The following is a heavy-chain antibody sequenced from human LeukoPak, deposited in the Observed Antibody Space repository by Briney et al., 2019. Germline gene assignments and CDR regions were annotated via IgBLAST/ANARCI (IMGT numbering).Heavy chain of an antibody. CDR2: ISDSAAST. CDR3: VRHDSYIPF. Sequence: TGGSLRLSCAASGSTFNNYAMSWVRQTPGKGLEWVSGISDSAASTYYTDSVKGRFTISRDNSKDTVYLQMNNLRVADTALYFCVRHDSYIPFWGQGSLVTVSS. J-gene: IGHJ1*01. V-gene: IGHV3-23*01. D-gene: IGHD5-18*01. CDR1: GSTFNNYA.